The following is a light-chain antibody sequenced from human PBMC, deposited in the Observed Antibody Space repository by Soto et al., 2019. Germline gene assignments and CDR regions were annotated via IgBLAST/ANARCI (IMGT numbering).Light chain of an antibody. V-gene: IGLV1-44*01. CDR3: ASWDDSRTGVV. CDR1: SSNIGTKT. J-gene: IGLJ2*01. CDR2: TDN. Sequence: QSVLTQPPSASGAPGQRVIISCSGSSSNIGTKTVSWYQQLPGTAPKLLIYTDNQRPSGVPDRFSGSKSGTSASLAISGLQSEDEADYYCASWDDSRTGVVFGGGTKLTVL.